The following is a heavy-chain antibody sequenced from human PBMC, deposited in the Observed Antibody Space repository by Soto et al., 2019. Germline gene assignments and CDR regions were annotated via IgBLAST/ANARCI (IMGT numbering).Heavy chain of an antibody. J-gene: IGHJ4*02. CDR1: GYTFSNYA. Sequence: QVQLVQSGAEVKKPGASVKVSCKTSGYTFSNYAFTWVRQAPGQGLEWMGWISAYNGNTNYAQELQGRVTMTTDTTTSTAYLELRSLRSADTAVYYCAGGCYCTSTNCYGQTHPFDFWGQGTLVTVSS. V-gene: IGHV1-18*01. D-gene: IGHD2-2*01. CDR2: ISAYNGNT. CDR3: AGGCYCTSTNCYGQTHPFDF.